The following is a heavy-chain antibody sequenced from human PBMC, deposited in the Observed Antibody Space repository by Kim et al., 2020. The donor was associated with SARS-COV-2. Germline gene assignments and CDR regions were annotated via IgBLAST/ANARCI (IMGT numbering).Heavy chain of an antibody. V-gene: IGHV3-49*03. Sequence: GGSLRLSCTTSGFSFGDYALSWLRQAPGKGLEWLGFIRSKNYGGAAETAASVKGRFSISRDDSQSIAYLHMNSLRSDDTAVYYCSRVLAYSDIVTGYFD. CDR3: SRVLAYSDIVTGYFD. CDR1: GFSFGDYA. D-gene: IGHD3-9*01. J-gene: IGHJ4*01. CDR2: IRSKNYGGAA.